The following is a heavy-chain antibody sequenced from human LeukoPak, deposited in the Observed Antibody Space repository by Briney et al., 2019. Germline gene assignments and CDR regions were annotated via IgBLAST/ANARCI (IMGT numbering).Heavy chain of an antibody. D-gene: IGHD2-2*01. CDR2: IYSGGST. J-gene: IGHJ6*04. CDR3: AAEVPAATKDYYYGMDV. Sequence: GGSLRLSCAASGFTVSSNYMSWVRQAPGKGLEWVSVIYSGGSTYYADSVKGRFTISRDNSKNTLYLQMNSLRAEDTAVYYCAAEVPAATKDYYYGMDVWGKGTTVTVSS. V-gene: IGHV3-53*01. CDR1: GFTVSSNY.